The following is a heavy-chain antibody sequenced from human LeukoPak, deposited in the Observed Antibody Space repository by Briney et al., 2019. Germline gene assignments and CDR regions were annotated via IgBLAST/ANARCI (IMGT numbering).Heavy chain of an antibody. V-gene: IGHV3-23*01. J-gene: IGHJ6*03. CDR1: GFTFSSYA. Sequence: GGSLRLSCAASGFTFSSYAMSWFRQAPGKGLEWVSAISGSGGSTYYADSVKGRFTISRDNSKNTLYLQMNSLRAEDTAVYYCAKSGDCSSTSCQKTDYYYMDVWGEGTTITVSS. CDR3: AKSGDCSSTSCQKTDYYYMDV. CDR2: ISGSGGST. D-gene: IGHD2-2*01.